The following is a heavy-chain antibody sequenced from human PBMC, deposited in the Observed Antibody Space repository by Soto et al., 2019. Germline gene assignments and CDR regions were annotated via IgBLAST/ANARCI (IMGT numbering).Heavy chain of an antibody. Sequence: ASVKVSCKASGYTFTSYGISWVRQAPGQGLEWMGWISAYNGNTNYAQKPQGRVTMTTDTSTSTAYMELRSLRSDDTAVYYCARVGYCSGGSCYVLYGMDVWGQGTTVTVSS. V-gene: IGHV1-18*04. CDR3: ARVGYCSGGSCYVLYGMDV. CDR2: ISAYNGNT. CDR1: GYTFTSYG. J-gene: IGHJ6*01. D-gene: IGHD2-15*01.